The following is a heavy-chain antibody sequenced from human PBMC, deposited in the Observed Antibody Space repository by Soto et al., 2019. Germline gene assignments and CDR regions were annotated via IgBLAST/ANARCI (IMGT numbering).Heavy chain of an antibody. V-gene: IGHV1-3*01. Sequence: QVQLVQSGAEVKKPGASVKVYCKASGYTFTSYAMHWVRQAPGQRLEWMGWINAGNGNTKYSQKFQGRVTITRDTSASTAYMELSSLRSEDTAVYYCARGPNPYYFDYWGQGTLVTVSS. CDR2: INAGNGNT. J-gene: IGHJ4*02. CDR1: GYTFTSYA. CDR3: ARGPNPYYFDY.